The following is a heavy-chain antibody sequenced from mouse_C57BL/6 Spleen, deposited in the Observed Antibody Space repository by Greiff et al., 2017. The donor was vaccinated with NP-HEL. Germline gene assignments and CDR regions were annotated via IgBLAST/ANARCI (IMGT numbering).Heavy chain of an antibody. CDR2: ISSGGDYI. Sequence: EVQGVESGEGLVKPGGSLKLSCAASGFTFSSYAMSWVRQTPEKRLEWVAYISSGGDYIYYADTVKGRFTISRDNARNTLYLQMSSLKSEDTAMYYCTRDKVYYGSSYWYFDVWGTGTTVTVSS. CDR3: TRDKVYYGSSYWYFDV. CDR1: GFTFSSYA. V-gene: IGHV5-9-1*02. D-gene: IGHD1-1*01. J-gene: IGHJ1*03.